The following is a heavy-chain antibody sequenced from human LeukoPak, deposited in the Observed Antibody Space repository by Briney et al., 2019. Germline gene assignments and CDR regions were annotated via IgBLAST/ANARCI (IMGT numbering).Heavy chain of an antibody. CDR1: GYTFTSCG. V-gene: IGHV1-18*01. CDR2: SSAYNGNT. D-gene: IGHD2-21*02. CDR3: ARARAAYCGGDCYFGN. J-gene: IGHJ4*02. Sequence: GASVKVSCKACGYTFTSCGISWVRHAPGQGLEWMGWSSAYNGNTNYAQKLQGRVTMPTDTSTSTAYMELRSLRSDDTAVYYCARARAAYCGGDCYFGNWGQGTLATVPS.